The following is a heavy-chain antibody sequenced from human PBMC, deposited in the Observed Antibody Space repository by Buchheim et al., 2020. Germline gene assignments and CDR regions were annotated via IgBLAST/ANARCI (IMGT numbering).Heavy chain of an antibody. CDR1: GFSVSDHY. CDR2: SRNKANSFIT. Sequence: EVQLVESGGGLVQPGGSLRLSCAASGFSVSDHYMDWVRQAPGKGLEWVGRSRNKANSFITHYAASVKGRFTISRDDSKESVDLQMNSLKTEDTAVYFCAREDFGGSFDYWGQG. J-gene: IGHJ4*02. CDR3: AREDFGGSFDY. V-gene: IGHV3-72*01. D-gene: IGHD4-23*01.